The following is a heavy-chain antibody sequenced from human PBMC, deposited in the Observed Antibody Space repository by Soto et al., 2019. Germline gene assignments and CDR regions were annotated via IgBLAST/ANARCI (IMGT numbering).Heavy chain of an antibody. J-gene: IGHJ6*02. D-gene: IGHD2-2*01. CDR2: IIPIPGTA. CDR3: ARSQGSSTSLEIYYYYYYGMDV. V-gene: IGHV1-69*01. Sequence: QVQLVQSGAEVKKPGSSVKVSCTASGGTFGSYAISWVRQAPGQGLEWMGGIIPIPGTANYAQKVQGRVTIAADESKTTACMELSSMRSEDAAVYYWARSQGSSTSLEIYYYYYYGMDVWGQGTRVTVSS. CDR1: GGTFGSYA.